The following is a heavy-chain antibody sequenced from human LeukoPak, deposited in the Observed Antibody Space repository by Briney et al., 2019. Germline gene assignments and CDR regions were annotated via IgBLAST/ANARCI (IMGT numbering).Heavy chain of an antibody. V-gene: IGHV6-1*01. D-gene: IGHD6-13*01. CDR2: TYYRSKWYN. J-gene: IGHJ6*02. Sequence: SQTRSLTCALSGHSVSSNSAAWNWIRQSPSRGLEWLGRTYYRSKWYNDYAVSVKSRITINPDTSKNQFSLQLNSVTPEDTAVYYCARDISIAAAGPYYYYGMDVWGQGTTVTVSS. CDR3: ARDISIAAAGPYYYYGMDV. CDR1: GHSVSSNSAA.